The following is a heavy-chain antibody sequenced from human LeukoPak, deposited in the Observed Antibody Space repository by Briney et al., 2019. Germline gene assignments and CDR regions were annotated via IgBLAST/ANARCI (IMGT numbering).Heavy chain of an antibody. CDR1: GGSVSSGNYY. Sequence: PSETLSLTGTVSGGSVSSGNYYWSWIRQPPGKGLEWIGYIYYSGSTNYNPSLKSRVTISVDTSKNQFTLKLTSVTAADTAVYYCARGVGAVYWYFDLWGRGTLVTVSP. J-gene: IGHJ2*01. D-gene: IGHD1-26*01. CDR3: ARGVGAVYWYFDL. V-gene: IGHV4-61*01. CDR2: IYYSGST.